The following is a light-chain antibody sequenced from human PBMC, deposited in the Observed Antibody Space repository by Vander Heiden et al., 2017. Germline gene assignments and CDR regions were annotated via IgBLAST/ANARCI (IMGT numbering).Light chain of an antibody. J-gene: IGLJ3*02. V-gene: IGLV3-21*02. Sequence: SNVLTQPPSVSVAPVQTARITCPGHYIGSNSVPWYQQKSGQAPVLVVYDDNDRPSGIPERFSGSNSGNTATLTISRVEAGDEADYYCQVWATNSDHPVFGGGTKLTVL. CDR2: DDN. CDR3: QVWATNSDHPV. CDR1: YIGSNS.